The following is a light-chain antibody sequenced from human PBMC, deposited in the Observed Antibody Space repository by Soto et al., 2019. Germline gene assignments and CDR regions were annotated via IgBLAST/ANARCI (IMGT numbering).Light chain of an antibody. Sequence: DIQLTQSPSFLSASVGDRVTITCRASQGISGYLAWYQQKPGKAPKLLIYAASTLQSGVPSRFSGSGSGTEFTLTISSLQPEDFATYYCQQYNHYYSFGQGTKLEIK. J-gene: IGKJ2*03. CDR1: QGISGY. CDR3: QQYNHYYS. V-gene: IGKV1-9*01. CDR2: AAS.